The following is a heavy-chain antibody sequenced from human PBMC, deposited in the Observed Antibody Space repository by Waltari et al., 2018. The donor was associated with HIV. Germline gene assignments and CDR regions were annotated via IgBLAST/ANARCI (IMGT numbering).Heavy chain of an antibody. V-gene: IGHV4-4*07. CDR2: INTSGST. D-gene: IGHD1-26*01. CDR1: GGSLSTYY. CDR3: AREDRWAHGMDV. Sequence: QVQLQESGPGLVKPSETLSLSCTVSGGSLSTYYWSWLRQPAGKGLEWIGRINTSGSTNYNPSLKSRVTMSVDTSKNQFSLKLSSVTAADTAVYYCAREDRWAHGMDVWGQGTTVTVSS. J-gene: IGHJ6*02.